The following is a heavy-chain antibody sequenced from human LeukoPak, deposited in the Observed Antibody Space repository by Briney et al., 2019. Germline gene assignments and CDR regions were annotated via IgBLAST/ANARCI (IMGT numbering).Heavy chain of an antibody. J-gene: IGHJ4*02. CDR3: ARVGRGYSFNVYYFDY. CDR1: GFTVSSNS. CDR2: IYSDNT. V-gene: IGHV3-66*03. D-gene: IGHD5-18*01. Sequence: GGSLRLSCTVSGFTVSSNSMSWVRQAPGKGLEWVSFIYSDNTHYSDSVKGRFTISRDNSKNTLYLQMNSLRAEDTAVYSCARVGRGYSFNVYYFDYWGQGTLVTVSS.